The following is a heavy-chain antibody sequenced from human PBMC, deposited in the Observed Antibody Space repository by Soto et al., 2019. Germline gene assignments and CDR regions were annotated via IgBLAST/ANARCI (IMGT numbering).Heavy chain of an antibody. V-gene: IGHV4-31*03. CDR2: IYYSGST. J-gene: IGHJ5*02. Sequence: SDTLSITCTVSGGSISSGGYYWSWIRQHPGKGLEWIGYIYYSGSTYYNPSLKSRVTISVDTSKNQFSLKLSSVTAADTAVYYRARSGRTIFGFDPWGQGTLVTVSS. D-gene: IGHD3-3*01. CDR3: ARSGRTIFGFDP. CDR1: GGSISSGGYY.